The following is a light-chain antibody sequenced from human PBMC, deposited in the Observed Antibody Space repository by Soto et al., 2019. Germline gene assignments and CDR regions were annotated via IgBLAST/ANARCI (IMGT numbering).Light chain of an antibody. Sequence: DIQMTQSPSTLSASVGDRVTITCRASQSISSWLAWYQQKPGKAPKLLIYKASSLESGVPSRSSGSGSGTEYTLAMSSLQPDDFAAYYCQQYNSYSPLTFGGGTKVEVK. CDR3: QQYNSYSPLT. V-gene: IGKV1-5*03. CDR2: KAS. J-gene: IGKJ4*01. CDR1: QSISSW.